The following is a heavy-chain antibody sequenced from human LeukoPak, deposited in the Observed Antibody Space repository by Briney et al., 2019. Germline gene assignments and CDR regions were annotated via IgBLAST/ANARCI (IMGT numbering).Heavy chain of an antibody. J-gene: IGHJ6*02. Sequence: PGGSLRLSCAASGFTFHDYAMHWVRQAPGKGLEWVSLISGNGGGTYYADSVKGRFTISRDNSKNSLYLQMNSLRTEDTALYYCAKGRVAAITVRGVDVWGRGTTVTVSS. V-gene: IGHV3-43*02. CDR1: GFTFHDYA. CDR3: AKGRVAAITVRGVDV. D-gene: IGHD5-24*01. CDR2: ISGNGGGT.